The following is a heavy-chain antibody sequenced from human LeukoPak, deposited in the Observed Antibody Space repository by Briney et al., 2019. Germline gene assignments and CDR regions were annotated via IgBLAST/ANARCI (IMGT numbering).Heavy chain of an antibody. D-gene: IGHD6-19*01. CDR2: IYYSGST. CDR1: GGSISSSSYY. V-gene: IGHV4-39*07. CDR3: ARGEQWLDYFDY. Sequence: SETLSLTCTVSGGSISSSSYYWGWIRQPPGKGLEWIGSIYYSGSTYYNPSLKSRVTISVDTSKNQFSLKLSSVTAADTAVYYCARGEQWLDYFDYWGREPWSPSPQ. J-gene: IGHJ4*02.